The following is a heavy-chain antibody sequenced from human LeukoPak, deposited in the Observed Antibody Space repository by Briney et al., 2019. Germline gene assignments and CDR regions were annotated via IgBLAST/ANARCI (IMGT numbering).Heavy chain of an antibody. J-gene: IGHJ4*02. CDR2: IYTSGST. V-gene: IGHV4-61*02. Sequence: SETLSLTCTVSGGSISSGSYYWSWIRQPAGKGLEWIGRIYTSGSTNYNPSLKSRVTMSVDTSKNQFSLKLSSVTAADTAVYYCASDGGHFGVVLDWGQGTLVTVSS. CDR1: GGSISSGSYY. CDR3: ASDGGHFGVVLD. D-gene: IGHD3-3*01.